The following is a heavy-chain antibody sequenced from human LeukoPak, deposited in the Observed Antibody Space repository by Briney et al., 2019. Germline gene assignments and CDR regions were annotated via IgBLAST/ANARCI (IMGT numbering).Heavy chain of an antibody. CDR1: GFTFGDYA. D-gene: IGHD3-3*01. CDR2: IRSKAYGGTT. V-gene: IGHV3-49*03. Sequence: GGSLRLSCTASGFTFGDYAMSWFRQAPGKGLEWVGFIRSKAYGGTTEYAASVKGRFTISRDDSKSIAYLQMNSLKTEDTAVYYCTSLGSWSGYYLSNTEIEIDYWGQGTLVTVSS. J-gene: IGHJ4*02. CDR3: TSLGSWSGYYLSNTEIEIDY.